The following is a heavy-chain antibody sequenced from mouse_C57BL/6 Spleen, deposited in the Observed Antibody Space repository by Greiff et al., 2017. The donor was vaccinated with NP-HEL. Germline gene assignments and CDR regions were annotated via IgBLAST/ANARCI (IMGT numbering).Heavy chain of an antibody. D-gene: IGHD1-1*01. CDR1: GFTFSSYA. CDR2: ISDGGSYT. Sequence: EVQGVESGGGLVKPGGSLKLSCAASGFTFSSYAMSWVRQTPEKRLEWVATISDGGSYTYYPDNVKGRFTISRDNAKNNLYLQMSHLKSEDTAMYYCARDRGVVGPFAYWGQGTLVTVSA. V-gene: IGHV5-4*01. J-gene: IGHJ3*01. CDR3: ARDRGVVGPFAY.